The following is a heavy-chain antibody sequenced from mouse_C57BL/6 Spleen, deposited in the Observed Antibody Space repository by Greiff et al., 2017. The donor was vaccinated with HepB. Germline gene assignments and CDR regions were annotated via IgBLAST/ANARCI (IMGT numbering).Heavy chain of an antibody. V-gene: IGHV1-5*01. CDR2: IYPGNSDT. Sequence: VQLQQSGTVLARPGASVKMSCKTSGYTFTSYWMHWVKQRPGQGLEWIGAIYPGNSDTSYNQKFKGKAKLTAVTSASTAYMELSSLTNEDSAVYYCTRERFAYGSSPFAYWGQGTLVTVSA. CDR3: TRERFAYGSSPFAY. CDR1: GYTFTSYW. D-gene: IGHD1-1*01. J-gene: IGHJ3*01.